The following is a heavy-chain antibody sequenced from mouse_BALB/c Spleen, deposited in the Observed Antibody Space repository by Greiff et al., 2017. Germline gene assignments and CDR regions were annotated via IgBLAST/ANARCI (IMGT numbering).Heavy chain of an antibody. CDR3: ARRTMPYAMDY. Sequence: QVQLKQSGPELVKPGASVKISCKASGYTFTDYYINWVKQKPGQGLEWIGWIYPGSGNTKYNEKFKGKATLTVDTSSSTAYMQLSSLTSEDTAVYFCARRTMPYAMDYWGQGTSVTVSS. D-gene: IGHD1-1*02. CDR1: GYTFTDYY. CDR2: IYPGSGNT. J-gene: IGHJ4*01. V-gene: IGHV1-84*02.